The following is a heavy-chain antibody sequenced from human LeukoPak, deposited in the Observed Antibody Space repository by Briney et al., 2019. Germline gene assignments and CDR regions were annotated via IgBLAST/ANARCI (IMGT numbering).Heavy chain of an antibody. D-gene: IGHD3-3*01. CDR1: GFVFSSYA. CDR2: ISYDGSNK. CDR3: ARRPSTYDFWSGYYGLVGYFDY. J-gene: IGHJ4*02. V-gene: IGHV3-30*04. Sequence: GGSLRLSCAASGFVFSSYAMHWVRQAPGKGLEWVAVISYDGSNKYYADSVKGRFTISRDNSKNTLYLQMNSLRAEDTAVYYCARRPSTYDFWSGYYGLVGYFDYWGQGTLVTVSS.